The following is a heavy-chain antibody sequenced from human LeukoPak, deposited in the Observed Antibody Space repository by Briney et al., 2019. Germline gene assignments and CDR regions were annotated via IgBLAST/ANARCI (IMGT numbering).Heavy chain of an antibody. D-gene: IGHD3-10*01. J-gene: IGHJ6*02. CDR2: IIPIFGTA. Sequence: ASVKVSCKASGYTFTSYGISWVRQAPGQGLEWMGGIIPIFGTANYAQKFQGRVTITADESTSTAYMELSSLRSEDTAVYYCARVVVRGVPTPTRDYYYGMDVWGQGTTVTVSS. CDR1: GYTFTSYG. CDR3: ARVVVRGVPTPTRDYYYGMDV. V-gene: IGHV1-69*13.